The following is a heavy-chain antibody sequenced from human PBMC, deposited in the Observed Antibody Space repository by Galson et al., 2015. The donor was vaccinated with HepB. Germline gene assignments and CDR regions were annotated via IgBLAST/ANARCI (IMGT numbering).Heavy chain of an antibody. CDR2: ISYDGSNT. CDR3: AKDSARWLVKYYFDY. CDR1: KFTFSSYG. Sequence: SLRLSCAASKFTFSSYGMHWVRQAPGKGLEWVAIISYDGSNTYYADSVKGRFTISRDNSKNTLYLQMNSLRAEDTAVYYCAKDSARWLVKYYFDYWGQGTLVTVSS. J-gene: IGHJ4*02. V-gene: IGHV3-30*18. D-gene: IGHD6-19*01.